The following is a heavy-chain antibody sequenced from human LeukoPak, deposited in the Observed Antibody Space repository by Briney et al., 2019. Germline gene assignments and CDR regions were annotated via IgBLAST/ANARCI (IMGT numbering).Heavy chain of an antibody. CDR3: VRGWGSNVYASAFDV. CDR2: ITNTGGVT. V-gene: IGHV3-23*05. CDR1: GFTFSTYA. Sequence: GGSLRLSCAASGFTFSTYAMSWVRQAPGKGLEWVSGITNTGGVTLYADSVKGRFTISRDNSKNTLYLQMNDLRAEDTAMYYCVRGWGSNVYASAFDVWGQGTMVTVSS. D-gene: IGHD3-16*01. J-gene: IGHJ3*01.